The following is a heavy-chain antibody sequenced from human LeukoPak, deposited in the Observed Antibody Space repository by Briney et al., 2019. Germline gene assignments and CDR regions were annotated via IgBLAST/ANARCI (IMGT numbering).Heavy chain of an antibody. CDR2: IIPNYGIA. CDR3: ASFRDSNGYFDY. V-gene: IGHV1-69*05. Sequence: SVKVSCRASGGTFSNYAINWVRHAPGQGLEWLGGIIPNYGIANYAQKFQGRVTITTDESTRIAYMELSSLRSEDTAVYYCASFRDSNGYFDYWGQGTLVTVSS. J-gene: IGHJ4*02. D-gene: IGHD3-22*01. CDR1: GGTFSNYA.